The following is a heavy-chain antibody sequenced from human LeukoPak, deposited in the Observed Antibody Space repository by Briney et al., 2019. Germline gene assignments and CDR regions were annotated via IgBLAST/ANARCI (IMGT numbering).Heavy chain of an antibody. CDR2: INHSGST. Sequence: SETLSLTCAVYGGSFSGYYWSWIRQPPGKGLEWIGEINHSGSTNYNPSLKSRVTISVDTSKNQFSLKLSSVTAADTAVYYCARGHGTNKSGITMVRGVYRPTAYYFDYWGQGTLVTVSS. D-gene: IGHD3-10*01. CDR3: ARGHGTNKSGITMVRGVYRPTAYYFDY. J-gene: IGHJ4*02. CDR1: GGSFSGYY. V-gene: IGHV4-34*01.